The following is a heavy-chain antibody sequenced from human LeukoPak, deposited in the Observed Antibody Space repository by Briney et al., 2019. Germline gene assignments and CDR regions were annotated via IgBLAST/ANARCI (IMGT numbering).Heavy chain of an antibody. CDR2: ISSSSSYI. J-gene: IGHJ3*02. CDR1: EFTFSSYS. Sequence: GGSLRLSCAASEFTFSSYSMNWVRQAPGKGLEWVSSISSSSSYIYYADSVKGRFTISRDNAKNSLYLQMNSLRAEDTAVYYCARDDLGYCSSTSCYDAFDIWGQGTMVTVSS. V-gene: IGHV3-21*01. CDR3: ARDDLGYCSSTSCYDAFDI. D-gene: IGHD2-2*01.